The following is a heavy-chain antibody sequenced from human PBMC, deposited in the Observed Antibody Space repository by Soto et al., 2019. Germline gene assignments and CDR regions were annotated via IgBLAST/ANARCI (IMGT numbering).Heavy chain of an antibody. V-gene: IGHV4-4*02. CDR3: ARTRLGARDALDI. CDR2: IFHRGST. J-gene: IGHJ3*02. Sequence: QVQLQESGPGLVKPSGALSLTCAVSGGSISSSNWWTWVRQSPGKGLEWIGEIFHRGSTNYNPSLKSRIIISVDTSNNQFSLKLTSVTAADSAVYYCARTRLGARDALDIWGQGTMVTVSA. CDR1: GGSISSSNW. D-gene: IGHD3-9*01.